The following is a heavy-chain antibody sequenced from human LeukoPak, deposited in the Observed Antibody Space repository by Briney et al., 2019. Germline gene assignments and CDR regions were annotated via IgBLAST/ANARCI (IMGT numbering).Heavy chain of an antibody. Sequence: ASVKVSCKASGYTFTGYYMHWVRQAPGQVLEWMGWINPNSGGTNYAQKFQGRVTMTRDTSISTAYMELSRLRSDDTAVYYCARDRSLKGYSYGYTYYNFDYWGQGTLVTVSP. CDR2: INPNSGGT. D-gene: IGHD5-18*01. CDR3: ARDRSLKGYSYGYTYYNFDY. J-gene: IGHJ4*02. V-gene: IGHV1-2*02. CDR1: GYTFTGYY.